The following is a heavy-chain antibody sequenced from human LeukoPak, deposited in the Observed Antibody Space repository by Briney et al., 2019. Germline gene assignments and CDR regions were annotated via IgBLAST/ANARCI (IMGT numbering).Heavy chain of an antibody. CDR3: ARDNINAFDI. J-gene: IGHJ3*02. D-gene: IGHD2/OR15-2a*01. CDR1: GGSISSYY. V-gene: IGHV4-59*01. CDR2: IHYSGRT. Sequence: SGTLSLTCTVSGGSISSYYWSWIRQPPGKGLEWIGYIHYSGRTSYKPSLKSRVTISVDTSKNQFSLRLRSVTATDTAMYYCARDNINAFDIWGQGTMVAVSS.